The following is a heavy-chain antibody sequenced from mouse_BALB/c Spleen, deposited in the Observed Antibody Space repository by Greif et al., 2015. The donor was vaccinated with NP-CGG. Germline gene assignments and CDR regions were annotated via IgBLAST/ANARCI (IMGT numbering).Heavy chain of an antibody. CDR2: ISSGGSYT. Sequence: EVQLVESGGGLVKPGGSLKLSCAASGFTFSSYTMSWVRQTPEKRLEWVATISSGGSYTYYPDSVKGRFTISRDNAKNTLYLQMSSLKSEDTAMYYCTRDARGSSPFDYWGQGTTLTVSS. J-gene: IGHJ2*01. CDR1: GFTFSSYT. V-gene: IGHV5-6-4*01. CDR3: TRDARGSSPFDY. D-gene: IGHD1-1*01.